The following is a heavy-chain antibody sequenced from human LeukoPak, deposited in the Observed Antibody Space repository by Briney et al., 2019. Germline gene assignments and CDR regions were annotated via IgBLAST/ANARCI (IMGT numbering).Heavy chain of an antibody. CDR2: MNPNSGNT. CDR1: RYTFTSYD. J-gene: IGHJ5*02. V-gene: IGHV1-8*01. CDR3: ARARGYSYGYGEFDP. Sequence: GASVKVSCKASRYTFTSYDINWVRQATGQGLEWMGWMNPNSGNTGYAQKFQGRVTMTRNTSTSTAYMELSSLRSEDTAVYYCARARGYSYGYGEFDPWGQGTLVTVSS. D-gene: IGHD5-18*01.